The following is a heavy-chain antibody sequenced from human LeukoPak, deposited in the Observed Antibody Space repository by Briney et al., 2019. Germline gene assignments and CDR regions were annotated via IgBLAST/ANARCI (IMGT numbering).Heavy chain of an antibody. V-gene: IGHV4-4*07. J-gene: IGHJ6*03. CDR1: GGSFSIYY. CDR2: IYTGGRT. Sequence: SETLSLTCTVSGGSFSIYYWSWIRQPAGKGLEWIGRIYTGGRTNYNPSLKSRVTISVDTSKNQFSLKLSSVTAADTAVYYCARHKDYYYSYMDVWGKGTTVTISS. CDR3: ARHKDYYYSYMDV.